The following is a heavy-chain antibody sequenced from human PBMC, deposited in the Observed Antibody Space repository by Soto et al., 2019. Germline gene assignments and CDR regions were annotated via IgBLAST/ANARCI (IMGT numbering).Heavy chain of an antibody. J-gene: IGHJ6*02. CDR3: AMDYQTGGMDV. CDR2: ISWDGGST. Sequence: PGGALRLSCAASGFTFDDYTMHWVRQAPGKGLEWVSLISWDGGSTYYADSVKGRFTISRDNSKNSLYLQMNSLRTEDTALYYCAMDYQTGGMDVWGQGTAVTVSS. CDR1: GFTFDDYT. V-gene: IGHV3-43*01.